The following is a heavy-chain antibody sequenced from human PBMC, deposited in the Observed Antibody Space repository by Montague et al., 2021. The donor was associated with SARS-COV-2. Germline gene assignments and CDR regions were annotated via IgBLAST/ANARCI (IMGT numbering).Heavy chain of an antibody. CDR2: INHSGST. D-gene: IGHD2-2*01. Sequence: ETLSLVCTVYGGSFSGYYWSWIRQPPGKGLEWIGEINHSGSTNYNPSLKSRVTISVDTSKSQFSLNMSSVTAADTAVYYCARVRAVPAAMRIFTLGRSYYGMDIWGQGTTVTVSS. J-gene: IGHJ6*02. CDR1: GGSFSGYY. V-gene: IGHV4-34*01. CDR3: ARVRAVPAAMRIFTLGRSYYGMDI.